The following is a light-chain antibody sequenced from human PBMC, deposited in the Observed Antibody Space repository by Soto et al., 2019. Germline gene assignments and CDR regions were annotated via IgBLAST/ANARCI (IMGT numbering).Light chain of an antibody. J-gene: IGKJ5*01. CDR1: QTVNSNY. V-gene: IGKV3-20*01. CDR2: RAS. Sequence: EIVLTQSPGTLSLSPGHRATLSCRASQTVNSNYLAWYQQKPGQAPRLLIYRASSRATGIPDRFSGSGSGTDFTLTISRLEPEDFAVYYCQQYGSSITCGQGTRLEIK. CDR3: QQYGSSIT.